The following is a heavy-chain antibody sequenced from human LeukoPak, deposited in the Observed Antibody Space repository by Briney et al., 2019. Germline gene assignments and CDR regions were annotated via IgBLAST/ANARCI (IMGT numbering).Heavy chain of an antibody. CDR1: GGSISSYY. CDR2: IYYSGST. D-gene: IGHD3-10*01. V-gene: IGHV4-59*01. CDR3: ASLPTRGYDAFDI. Sequence: NPSETLSLTCTVSGGSISSYYWSWIRQPPGKGLEWIGYIYYSGSTNYNPSLKSRVTISVDTSKNQFSLKLSSVTAADTAMYYCASLPTRGYDAFDIWGQGTMVTVSS. J-gene: IGHJ3*02.